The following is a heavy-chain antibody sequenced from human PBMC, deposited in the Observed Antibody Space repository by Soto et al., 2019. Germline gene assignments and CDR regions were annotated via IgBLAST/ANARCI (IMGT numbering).Heavy chain of an antibody. J-gene: IGHJ4*02. V-gene: IGHV4-39*01. CDR1: GGSISSSSYY. CDR3: ARYSGYEPNYFDY. D-gene: IGHD5-12*01. CDR2: IYYSGST. Sequence: KASETLSLTCTVSGGSISSSSYYWGWIRQPPGKGLEWIGSIYYSGSTYYNPSLKSRVTISVDTSKNQFSLKVSSVTAADTAVYYCARYSGYEPNYFDYWGQGTLVTVSS.